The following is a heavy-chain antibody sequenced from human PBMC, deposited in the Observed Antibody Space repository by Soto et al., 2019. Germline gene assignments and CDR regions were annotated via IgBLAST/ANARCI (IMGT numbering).Heavy chain of an antibody. CDR1: GCSISSYY. D-gene: IGHD2-15*01. J-gene: IGHJ3*02. Sequence: PSETLSLTCTVSGCSISSYYWSWIRQPPGKGLEWIGYIYYSGSTNYNPSLKSRVTISVDTSKNQFSLKLSSVTAADTAVYYCGRDRVAAFDIWGQGTMVTVSS. CDR3: GRDRVAAFDI. V-gene: IGHV4-59*01. CDR2: IYYSGST.